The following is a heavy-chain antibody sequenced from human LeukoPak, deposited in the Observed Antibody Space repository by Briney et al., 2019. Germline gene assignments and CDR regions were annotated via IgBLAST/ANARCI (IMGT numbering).Heavy chain of an antibody. D-gene: IGHD1-14*01. CDR3: ACPSGNHLYSFDY. J-gene: IGHJ4*02. CDR2: INHSGST. CDR1: GGSFSGYY. V-gene: IGHV4-34*01. Sequence: SETLSLTCAVYGGSFSGYYWSWIRQPPGKGLEWIGEINHSGSTNYNPSLKSRVTISVDTSKNQFSLKLSSVTAADTAVYYCACPSGNHLYSFDYWGQGTLVTVPS.